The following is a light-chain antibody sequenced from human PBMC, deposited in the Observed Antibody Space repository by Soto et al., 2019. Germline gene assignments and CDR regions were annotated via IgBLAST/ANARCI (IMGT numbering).Light chain of an antibody. CDR1: QSVSSY. CDR3: QQRSNWIT. CDR2: DAS. V-gene: IGKV3-11*01. Sequence: EIVFTQSQATLSLSRGERATLSCRASQSVSSYLAWYQQKPGQAPRLLIYDASNRATGIPARFSGSGSGTDFTLTISSLEPEDFAVYYCQQRSNWITFGQGTRLEIK. J-gene: IGKJ5*01.